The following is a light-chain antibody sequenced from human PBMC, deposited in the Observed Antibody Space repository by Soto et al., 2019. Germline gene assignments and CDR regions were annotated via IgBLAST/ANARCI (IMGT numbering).Light chain of an antibody. CDR2: SAS. CDR3: QRYGTSPWT. Sequence: EVVLTQSPGTLSLSPGERATLSCRASQTVSSSYLAWYQQKPGQAPRLLIYSASTRATGIPDRFGGTGSGTDFTLTISRLEPEDFAVYYCQRYGTSPWTFGQGTKVEIK. J-gene: IGKJ1*01. V-gene: IGKV3-20*01. CDR1: QTVSSSY.